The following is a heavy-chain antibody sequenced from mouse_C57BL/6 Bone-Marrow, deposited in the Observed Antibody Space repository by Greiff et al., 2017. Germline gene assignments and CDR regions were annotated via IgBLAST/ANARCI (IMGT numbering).Heavy chain of an antibody. CDR2: IDPETGGT. Sequence: QVQLQQSGAELVRPGASVTLSCKASGYTFTDYEMHWVKQTPVHGLEWIGAIDPETGGTAYNQKFKGKAILTADKSSSTAYLELRSLTSEDSAVYYCTRYYYGWYFDVWGTGTTVTVSS. J-gene: IGHJ1*03. D-gene: IGHD2-1*01. V-gene: IGHV1-15*01. CDR3: TRYYYGWYFDV. CDR1: GYTFTDYE.